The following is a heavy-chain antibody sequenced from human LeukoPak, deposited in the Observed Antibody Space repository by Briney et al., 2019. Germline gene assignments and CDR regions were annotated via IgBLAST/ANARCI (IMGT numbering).Heavy chain of an antibody. D-gene: IGHD3-3*01. CDR3: ARDRSTDFWSGYYTNYFDC. Sequence: PGGSLRLSCAASGIIFSNYWMNWVRQAPGKGLEWVSSISSSSSYIYYADSVKGRFTISRDNAKNSLYLQMNSLRAEDTAVYYCARDRSTDFWSGYYTNYFDCWGQGTLVTVSS. CDR1: GIIFSNYW. V-gene: IGHV3-21*01. J-gene: IGHJ4*02. CDR2: ISSSSSYI.